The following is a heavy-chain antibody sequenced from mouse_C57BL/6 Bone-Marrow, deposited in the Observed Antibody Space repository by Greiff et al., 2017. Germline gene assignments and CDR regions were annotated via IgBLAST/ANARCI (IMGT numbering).Heavy chain of an antibody. Sequence: QVQLQQPGAELVKPGASVKMSCKASGYTFTSYWITWVKQRPGQGLEWIGDIYPGSGSTNYNEKFKSKATLTVETSSSTAYMQLSSLTSEDSAVYYCARSLPNYFDYWGQGTTLTVSS. CDR1: GYTFTSYW. CDR3: ARSLPNYFDY. CDR2: IYPGSGST. J-gene: IGHJ2*01. D-gene: IGHD6-2*01. V-gene: IGHV1-55*01.